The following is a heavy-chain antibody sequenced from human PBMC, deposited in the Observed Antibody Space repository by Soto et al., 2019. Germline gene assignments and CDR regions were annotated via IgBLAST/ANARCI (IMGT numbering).Heavy chain of an antibody. J-gene: IGHJ3*02. CDR2: ISSSSGTI. V-gene: IGHV3-11*01. CDR1: AFTFSDYY. CDR3: AREKPEPIVVVVAATLDI. Sequence: GGSLRLSCAASAFTFSDYYMTWIRQAPGKGLEWVSYISSSSGTISYADSVKGRFTISRDNAKNSLFLQMNSLRSEDTAVYYCAREKPEPIVVVVAATLDIWGQGTMVTVSS. D-gene: IGHD2-15*01.